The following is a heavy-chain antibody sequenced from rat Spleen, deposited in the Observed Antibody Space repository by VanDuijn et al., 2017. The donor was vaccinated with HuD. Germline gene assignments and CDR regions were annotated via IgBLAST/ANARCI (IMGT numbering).Heavy chain of an antibody. CDR1: GFSLNNYG. CDR3: ARLSYYYSAYWYFDF. V-gene: IGHV2-13*01. J-gene: IGHJ1*01. D-gene: IGHD1-1*01. CDR2: IWGDGST. Sequence: QVQLKESGPGLVQPSQTLSLTCTVSGFSLNNYGVLWVRQPPGKGLDWMGVIWGDGSTNYNSAVQSRLSISRDTSKSQVFLKMNSLQPEDTGTYYCARLSYYYSAYWYFDFWGPGTMVTVSS.